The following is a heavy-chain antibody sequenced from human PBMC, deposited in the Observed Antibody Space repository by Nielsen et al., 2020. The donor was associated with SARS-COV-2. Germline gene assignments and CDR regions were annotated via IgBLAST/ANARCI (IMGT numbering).Heavy chain of an antibody. D-gene: IGHD3-22*01. CDR3: ARDGTSYYDSRGTY. CDR1: GFTFSNYG. CDR2: IRYDGSNE. J-gene: IGHJ4*02. Sequence: GESLKISCAASGFTFSNYGMHWVRQAPGKGLEWVAFIRYDGSNEYYADSVKGRFTISRDNAKNSLYLQMNSLRAEDTAVYYCARDGTSYYDSRGTYWGQGTLVTVSS. V-gene: IGHV3-30*02.